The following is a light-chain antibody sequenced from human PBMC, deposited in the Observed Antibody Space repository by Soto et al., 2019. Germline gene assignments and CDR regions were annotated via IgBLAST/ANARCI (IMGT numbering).Light chain of an antibody. CDR1: QTINIF. CDR3: HQSHRSPRT. Sequence: DIQLTQSPSSLSASVGDRLTITCRASQTINIFLNWYQQKPGKAPNLLIHGASTLASGVPSRFSGSGSGTEFTLTISSLQPDYFATYYCHQSHRSPRTFGQGTRV. CDR2: GAS. J-gene: IGKJ1*01. V-gene: IGKV1-39*01.